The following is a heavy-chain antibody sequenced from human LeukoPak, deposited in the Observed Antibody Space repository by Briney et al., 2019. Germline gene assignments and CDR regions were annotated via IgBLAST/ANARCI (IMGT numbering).Heavy chain of an antibody. CDR2: IYSGGST. V-gene: IGHV3-53*01. CDR3: ARQWLAGPYGMDV. D-gene: IGHD6-19*01. J-gene: IGHJ6*02. Sequence: PGGSLRLSCGASGFTFSSYGMHWVRQAPGKGLEWVSVIYSGGSTYYADSVKGRFTISRDNSKNTLYLQMNSLRAEDTAVYYCARQWLAGPYGMDVWGQGTTVTVSS. CDR1: GFTFSSYG.